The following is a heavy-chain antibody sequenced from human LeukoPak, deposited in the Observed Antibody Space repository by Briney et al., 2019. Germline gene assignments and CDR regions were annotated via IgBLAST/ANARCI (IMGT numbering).Heavy chain of an antibody. J-gene: IGHJ2*01. V-gene: IGHV4-59*01. D-gene: IGHD3-22*01. CDR3: ARDGSGSWYFDL. CDR2: IYYSGST. CDR1: GGSISSYY. Sequence: SETLSLTCAVSGGSISSYYWSWIRQPPGKGLEWIGYIYYSGSTNYNPSLKSRVTISVDTSKNQFSLKLSSVTAADTAVYYCARDGSGSWYFDLWGRGTLVTVSS.